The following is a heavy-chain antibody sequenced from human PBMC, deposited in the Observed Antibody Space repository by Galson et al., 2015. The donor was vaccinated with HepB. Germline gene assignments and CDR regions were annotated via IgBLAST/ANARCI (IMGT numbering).Heavy chain of an antibody. D-gene: IGHD5-12*01. Sequence: PALVKPTQTLTLTCTFSGFSLDTAGEGVGWVRQPPGKALEWLALIYWDDDKRYIPSLMNRLTITKDASKNRVVLALADMDPIDTGTYYCALGYGPLDYWGQGILVTVPS. CDR3: ALGYGPLDY. CDR1: GFSLDTAGEG. J-gene: IGHJ4*02. CDR2: IYWDDDK. V-gene: IGHV2-5*02.